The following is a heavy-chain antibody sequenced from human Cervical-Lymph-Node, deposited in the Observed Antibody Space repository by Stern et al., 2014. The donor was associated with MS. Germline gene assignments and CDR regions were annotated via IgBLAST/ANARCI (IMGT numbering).Heavy chain of an antibody. CDR3: VRPDIMGTIWN. CDR1: GGSITSSSYY. J-gene: IGHJ4*02. D-gene: IGHD1-26*01. V-gene: IGHV4-39*01. CDR2: VYYTGST. Sequence: QVQLQESGPGLVKPSETLSLTCTVSGGSITSSSYYWGWIRQPPGRGLEYIGTVYYTGSTFYDPSLKSRVTLSVETSTNQVTLKLPSGTAADTAVYYCVRPDIMGTIWNWGQGTLVTVSS.